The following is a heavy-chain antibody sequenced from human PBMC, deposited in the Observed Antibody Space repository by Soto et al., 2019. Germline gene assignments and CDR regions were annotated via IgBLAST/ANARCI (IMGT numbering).Heavy chain of an antibody. D-gene: IGHD5-12*01. CDR3: ARVVATFDNWFDP. J-gene: IGHJ5*02. CDR2: IIPIFGTA. CDR1: GGTFSSYA. V-gene: IGHV1-69*05. Sequence: SSVKVSCKAPGGTFSSYAISWVRQAPGQGLEWMGGIIPIFGTANYAQKLQGRVTMTTDTSTSTAYMELRSLRSEDTAVYYCARVVATFDNWFDPWGQGAMGTV.